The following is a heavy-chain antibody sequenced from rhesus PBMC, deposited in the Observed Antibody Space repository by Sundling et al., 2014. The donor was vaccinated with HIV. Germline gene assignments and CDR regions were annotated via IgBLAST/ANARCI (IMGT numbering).Heavy chain of an antibody. CDR1: GYSINSGYY. CDR2: ISGGSGST. J-gene: IGHJ4*01. CDR3: AREGSGIYEVVWGF. Sequence: QVQLQESGPGLVKPSETLSLTCAVSGYSINSGYYWGWIRQPPGKGLEYIGYISGGSGSTYYNPSLKSRVTISKDTSKNQFSLKLSSVTAADTAVYYCAREGSGIYEVVWGFWGQGVLVTVSS. D-gene: IGHD3-34*01. V-gene: IGHV4-99*02.